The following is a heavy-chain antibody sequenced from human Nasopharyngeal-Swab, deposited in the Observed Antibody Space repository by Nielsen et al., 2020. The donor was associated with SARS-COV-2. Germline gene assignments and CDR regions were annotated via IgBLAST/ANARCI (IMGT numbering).Heavy chain of an antibody. J-gene: IGHJ4*02. CDR3: TRGFASSLR. CDR2: ISGSGDST. D-gene: IGHD5/OR15-5a*01. V-gene: IGHV3-23*01. Sequence: GESLKISCAASGFTFSSYAMTWVRQAPGKGLEWVSGISGSGDSTYCADSVKGRFTISRDNSKNTLYLQMNSLRAEDTAVYYCTRGFASSLRWGQGTLVTVSS. CDR1: GFTFSSYA.